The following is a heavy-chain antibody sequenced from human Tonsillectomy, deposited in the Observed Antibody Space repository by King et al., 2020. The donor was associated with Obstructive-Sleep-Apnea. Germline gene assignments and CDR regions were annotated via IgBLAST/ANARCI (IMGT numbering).Heavy chain of an antibody. CDR3: ARVASSTLSRHPIYC. J-gene: IGHJ4*02. D-gene: IGHD6-13*01. CDR2: ISDDGSNK. V-gene: IGHV3-30*04. CDR1: GFSFSNYA. Sequence: VQLVESGGGVVQPGRSLRLSCAASGFSFSNYALHWVRQAPGKGLEWVAVISDDGSNKYYADSVRGRFTISRDNSKYTLFLQMNSLRTEDTAVYFCARVASSTLSRHPIYCWGQGTLVTASS.